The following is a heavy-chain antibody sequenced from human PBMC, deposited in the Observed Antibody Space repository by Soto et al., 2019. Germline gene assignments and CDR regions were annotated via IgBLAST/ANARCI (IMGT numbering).Heavy chain of an antibody. CDR1: GFTFSNYG. Sequence: QVQLVESGGGVVQPGRSLRLSCAASGFTFSNYGMHWVRQAPGKGLEWVAIISYDGDNEYYADSVRGRFTISRDNSKNTLYLQTSSLRHEDTAVYYCAKDGGPVYCNSPGCSAKHFDYWGQGTLVIVSS. V-gene: IGHV3-30*18. CDR3: AKDGGPVYCNSPGCSAKHFDY. CDR2: ISYDGDNE. J-gene: IGHJ4*02. D-gene: IGHD2-2*01.